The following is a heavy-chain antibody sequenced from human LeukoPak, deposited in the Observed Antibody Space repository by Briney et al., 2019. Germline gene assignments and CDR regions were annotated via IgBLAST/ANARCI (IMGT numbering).Heavy chain of an antibody. D-gene: IGHD3-9*01. CDR1: GGSFSGYY. J-gene: IGHJ5*01. Sequence: SETLSLTCAGYGGSFSGYYWSWIRQPPGKGLEWIGEINHSGSTNYNPSLKSRVTISVDTSKNQFSLKLSSVTAADKAVYYCARVCSDFDWFQHRADWFDSWGQGTLVTVSS. CDR2: INHSGST. V-gene: IGHV4-34*01. CDR3: ARVCSDFDWFQHRADWFDS.